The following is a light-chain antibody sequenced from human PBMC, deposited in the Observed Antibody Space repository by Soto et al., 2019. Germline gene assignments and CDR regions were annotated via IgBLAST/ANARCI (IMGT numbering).Light chain of an antibody. CDR3: TSYTTNSTLI. V-gene: IGLV2-14*01. CDR1: SSDVGTFNF. J-gene: IGLJ2*01. CDR2: EVS. Sequence: QSALTQPASVSGSPGQSITISCIGTSSDVGTFNFVSWHQHHPGKDPKLIIYEVSNRPSGVSNRFSGSKSGNTASLTISGLQADDEADYYCTSYTTNSTLIFGGGTKLTVL.